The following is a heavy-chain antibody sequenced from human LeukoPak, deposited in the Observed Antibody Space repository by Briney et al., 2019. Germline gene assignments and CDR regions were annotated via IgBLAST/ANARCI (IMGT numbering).Heavy chain of an antibody. J-gene: IGHJ4*02. CDR1: GFTFSSYA. Sequence: PGGSLRLSCAASGFTFSSYAMRWVRQAPGKGLAWVSAISGSGGSTYYADSVKGRFTISRDNSKNTLYLQMNSLRAEDTAVYYCAKDRGLYGGHFDYWGQGTLVTVSS. CDR2: ISGSGGST. D-gene: IGHD4-23*01. V-gene: IGHV3-23*01. CDR3: AKDRGLYGGHFDY.